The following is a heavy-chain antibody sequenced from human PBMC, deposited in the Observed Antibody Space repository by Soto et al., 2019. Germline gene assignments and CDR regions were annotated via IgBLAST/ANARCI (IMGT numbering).Heavy chain of an antibody. V-gene: IGHV4-34*01. CDR2: INHSGST. Sequence: SETLSLTCAVYGGSFSCYYWSWIRQPPGKGLEWIGEINHSGSTNYNPSLKSRVTISVDTSKNQFSLKLSSVTAADTAVYYCARGRESGYSSSSWFDPWGQGTLVTVSS. J-gene: IGHJ5*02. CDR3: ARGRESGYSSSSWFDP. D-gene: IGHD6-6*01. CDR1: GGSFSCYY.